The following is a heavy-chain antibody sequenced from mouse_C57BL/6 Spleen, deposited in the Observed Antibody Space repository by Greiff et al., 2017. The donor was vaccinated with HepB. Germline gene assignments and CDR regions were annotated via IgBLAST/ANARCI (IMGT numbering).Heavy chain of an antibody. CDR2: INPGSGGT. V-gene: IGHV1-54*01. J-gene: IGHJ2*01. CDR1: GYAFTNYL. Sequence: QIQLQQSGAELVRPGTSVKVSCKASGYAFTNYLIEWVKQRPGQGLEWIGVINPGSGGTNYNEKFKGKATLTADKSSSTAYMQLSSLTSEDSAVYACAREGYDYDGFDYWGQGTTLTVSS. D-gene: IGHD2-4*01. CDR3: AREGYDYDGFDY.